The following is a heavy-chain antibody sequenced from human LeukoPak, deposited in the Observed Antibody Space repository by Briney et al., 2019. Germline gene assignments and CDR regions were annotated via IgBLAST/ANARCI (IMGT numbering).Heavy chain of an antibody. CDR2: IKQDGSEK. CDR3: ARDQILGFDWLNDY. V-gene: IGHV3-7*01. J-gene: IGHJ4*02. Sequence: GGSLRLSCAASGFTFSSYAMHWVRQAPGKGLEWVANIKQDGSEKYYVNSVKGRFTISRDNAKNSLYLQMNSLRAEDTAVYYCARDQILGFDWLNDYWGQGTLVTVSS. CDR1: GFTFSSYA. D-gene: IGHD3-9*01.